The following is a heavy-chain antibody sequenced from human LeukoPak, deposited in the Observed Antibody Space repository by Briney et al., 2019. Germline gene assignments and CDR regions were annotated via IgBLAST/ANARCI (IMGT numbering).Heavy chain of an antibody. CDR1: GGSISSYY. Sequence: SETLSLTCTVSGGSISSYYWSWIRQPPGKGLEWIGYIYYSGSTNYNPSLKSRVTISVDTSKNQFSLKLSSVTAADMAVYYCARVRYYYGSGSYDFDYWGQGTLVTVSS. CDR3: ARVRYYYGSGSYDFDY. V-gene: IGHV4-59*01. J-gene: IGHJ4*02. CDR2: IYYSGST. D-gene: IGHD3-10*01.